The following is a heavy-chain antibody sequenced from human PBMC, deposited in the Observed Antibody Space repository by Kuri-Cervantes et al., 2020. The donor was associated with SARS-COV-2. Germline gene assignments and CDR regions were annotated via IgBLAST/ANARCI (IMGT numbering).Heavy chain of an antibody. CDR1: GYTFSGYY. CDR3: ATVGATPDYFDY. Sequence: ASVKVSCKTSGYTFSGYYIHWVRQAPGQGLEWMGWISPKSGGTNNAQKFRGRATLTRDTSISTAYMELDRLTSDDTAVYYCATVGATPDYFDYWGQGTLVTVSS. J-gene: IGHJ4*02. D-gene: IGHD1-26*01. CDR2: ISPKSGGT. V-gene: IGHV1-2*02.